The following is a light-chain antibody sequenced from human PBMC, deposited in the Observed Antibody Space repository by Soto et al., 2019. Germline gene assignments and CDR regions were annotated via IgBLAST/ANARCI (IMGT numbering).Light chain of an antibody. V-gene: IGKV1-5*01. Sequence: DIQMTQSPSTLSASVGDRVTITCRASQSIRSWLAWYQQKPGKAPKLLIYDASSLESGVPSRFSGSGSGTEFTLTISSLQPDDFATYYCQQYNSYSPAFDQGTRLEIK. CDR2: DAS. CDR1: QSIRSW. CDR3: QQYNSYSPA. J-gene: IGKJ5*01.